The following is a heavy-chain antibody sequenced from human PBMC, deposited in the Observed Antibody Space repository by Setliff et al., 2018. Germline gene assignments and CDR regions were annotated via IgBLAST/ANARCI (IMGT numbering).Heavy chain of an antibody. CDR3: ARGLEGEDYFYYMDV. V-gene: IGHV4-4*02. Sequence: SETLSLTCTVSGGSISSSNWWTWVRQPPGKGLEWIGEIYHSGSINYNPSLKSRGTMSVDKSKNQLSLKLTSVTAADTAVYYCARGLEGEDYFYYMDVWGKGNTVTVSS. J-gene: IGHJ6*03. D-gene: IGHD2-21*01. CDR2: IYHSGSI. CDR1: GGSISSSNW.